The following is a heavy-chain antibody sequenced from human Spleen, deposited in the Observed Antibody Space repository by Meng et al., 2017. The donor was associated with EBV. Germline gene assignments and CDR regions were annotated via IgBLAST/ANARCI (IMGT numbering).Heavy chain of an antibody. CDR1: GFTFSRYW. V-gene: IGHV3-15*01. J-gene: IGHJ5*01. D-gene: IGHD6-19*01. CDR2: IKSNIDGGTT. CDR3: TTSGWYDDF. Sequence: QVVEAGGGLVAPGGSLRLSFVASGFTFSRYWMHWVRQAPGKGLEWVGRIKSNIDGGTTDYAAPVKGRFTISRDDSKNMLYLQMNRLKIEDTAVYFCTTSGWYDDFWGHGTLVTVSS.